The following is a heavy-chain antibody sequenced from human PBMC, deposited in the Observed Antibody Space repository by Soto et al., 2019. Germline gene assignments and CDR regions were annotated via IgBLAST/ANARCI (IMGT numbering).Heavy chain of an antibody. CDR2: INPSGGST. CDR1: GYTFTSYY. CDR3: ATVGVDLEQRDY. D-gene: IGHD6-25*01. V-gene: IGHV1-46*01. J-gene: IGHJ4*02. Sequence: GASVKVSCKASGYTFTSYYPHWVRQAPGQGLEWMGIINPSGGSTTYAQKFQGRVTMTRDTSTSTVYMELSSLRSEDTAMYYCATVGVDLEQRDYWGQGTLVTVSS.